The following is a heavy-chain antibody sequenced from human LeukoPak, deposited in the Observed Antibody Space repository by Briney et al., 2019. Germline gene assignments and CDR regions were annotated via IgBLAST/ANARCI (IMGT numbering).Heavy chain of an antibody. D-gene: IGHD1-26*01. CDR3: ARESPPPSGSYYYYGMDV. CDR2: IWYDGGNK. V-gene: IGHV3-33*01. Sequence: GGSLRLSCAASGFTFSSFGMHWVRQAPGKGLEWVAVIWYDGGNKYYADSVKSRFTISRDNSKNTLYLQMNSLRAEDTAVYYCARESPPPSGSYYYYGMDVWGQGTTVTVSS. CDR1: GFTFSSFG. J-gene: IGHJ6*02.